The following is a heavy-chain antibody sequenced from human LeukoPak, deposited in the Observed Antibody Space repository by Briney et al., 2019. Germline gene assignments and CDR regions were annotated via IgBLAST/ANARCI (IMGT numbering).Heavy chain of an antibody. D-gene: IGHD1-26*01. CDR2: IRSKAYGGTK. CDR1: GFTVSSNY. V-gene: IGHV3-71*01. CDR3: TRDNTRVVGPTSTQFDP. Sequence: GGSLRLSCAASGFTVSSNYMSWFRQAPGKGLEWLAFIRSKAYGGTKEYAASVKGRFSISRDDSERTTYLEMASLTTGDTAVYYCTRDNTRVVGPTSTQFDPWGQGTLVIVSS. J-gene: IGHJ5*02.